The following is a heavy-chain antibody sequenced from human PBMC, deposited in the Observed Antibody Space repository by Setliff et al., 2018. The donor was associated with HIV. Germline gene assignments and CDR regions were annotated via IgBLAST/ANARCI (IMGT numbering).Heavy chain of an antibody. D-gene: IGHD3-10*01. CDR2: ISTTGST. V-gene: IGHV4-61*09. CDR3: ARVGYHGSGRYSFDY. Sequence: SETLSLTCTVSGDSISSGSYFWIWIRQPAGKGLEWIGHISTTGSTNYNPSLKSRVIMSVDTSRNQFSLNLSSVTAAETAVYYCARVGYHGSGRYSFDYWGQGTLVTVSS. J-gene: IGHJ4*02. CDR1: GDSISSGSYF.